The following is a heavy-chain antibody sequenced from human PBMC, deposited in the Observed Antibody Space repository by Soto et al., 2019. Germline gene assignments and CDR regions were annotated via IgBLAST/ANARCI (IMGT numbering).Heavy chain of an antibody. Sequence: PGGSLRLSCAASGFTFSSYSMNWVRQAPGKGLEWVSSISSSSSYIYYADSVKGRFTISGDNAKNSLYLQMNSLRAEDTAVYYCARGGVVVAAIDKDYWGQGTLVTVSS. CDR1: GFTFSSYS. J-gene: IGHJ4*02. CDR3: ARGGVVVAAIDKDY. CDR2: ISSSSSYI. V-gene: IGHV3-21*01. D-gene: IGHD2-15*01.